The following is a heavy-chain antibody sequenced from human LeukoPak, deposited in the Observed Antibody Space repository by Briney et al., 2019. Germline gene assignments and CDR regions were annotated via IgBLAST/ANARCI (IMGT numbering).Heavy chain of an antibody. Sequence: GSLRLSCAASEFSFSTYAMTWVRQAPGKGLQWVSAISETGGGTFYAGSVKGRFTISRDNSKNTLYPQMNSLRAEDTALYYCATVLHTAMTTWAAFDVWGPGTMVTVSS. CDR3: ATVLHTAMTTWAAFDV. CDR1: EFSFSTYA. CDR2: ISETGGGT. V-gene: IGHV3-23*01. J-gene: IGHJ3*01. D-gene: IGHD5-18*01.